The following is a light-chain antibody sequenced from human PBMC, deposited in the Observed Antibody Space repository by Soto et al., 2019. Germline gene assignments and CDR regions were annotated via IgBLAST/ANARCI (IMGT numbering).Light chain of an antibody. CDR1: QDISNY. Sequence: DLQMTQSPSSLSASVGDRVTITCQASQDISNYLNWYQQKPGKAPKLLIYDASNLETEVPSRFSGSVSGTDFTFTISSLQPEDIATYYCQQYDNLPPYTFGQGTKLEIK. J-gene: IGKJ2*01. CDR3: QQYDNLPPYT. CDR2: DAS. V-gene: IGKV1-33*01.